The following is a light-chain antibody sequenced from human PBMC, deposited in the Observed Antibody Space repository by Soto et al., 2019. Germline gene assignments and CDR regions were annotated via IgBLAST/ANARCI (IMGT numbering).Light chain of an antibody. Sequence: EIVMTQSPATLSVSPKERATLSCRASQSVSSNLAWYQQKPGQAPRLLIYGASTRATGIPARFSGSGSGTEFTLTICSLQSEDFAVYYCQQYNNWRTFGQGTKVDIK. CDR3: QQYNNWRT. CDR1: QSVSSN. CDR2: GAS. J-gene: IGKJ1*01. V-gene: IGKV3-15*01.